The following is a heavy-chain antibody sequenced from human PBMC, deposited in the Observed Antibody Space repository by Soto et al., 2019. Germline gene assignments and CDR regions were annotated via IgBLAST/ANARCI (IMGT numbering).Heavy chain of an antibody. Sequence: ASVKVSCKASGYTFTSYDINWVRQATGQGLEWMGWMNPNSGNTGYAQKFQGRVTMTRNTSISTAYMELSSLRSEDTAVYYCARGGIVLMVYAIRRQSVNAFDIWRQGTMVTVSS. D-gene: IGHD2-8*01. CDR1: GYTFTSYD. J-gene: IGHJ3*02. CDR2: MNPNSGNT. CDR3: ARGGIVLMVYAIRRQSVNAFDI. V-gene: IGHV1-8*01.